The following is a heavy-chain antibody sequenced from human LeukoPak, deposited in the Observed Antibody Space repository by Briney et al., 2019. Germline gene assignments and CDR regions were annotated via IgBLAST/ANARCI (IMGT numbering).Heavy chain of an antibody. CDR2: IYADGGR. CDR3: TKGLVGALAFEY. CDR1: GFSVSGNY. J-gene: IGHJ4*02. Sequence: GGSLRLSCAASGFSVSGNYMNWVRQAPGKGLEWVSVIYADGGRYYADSVKGRFTISRDNSNNTLSLQMNSLRVEVTAVYYCTKGLVGALAFEYWGQGTLVTVSS. V-gene: IGHV3-53*01. D-gene: IGHD1-26*01.